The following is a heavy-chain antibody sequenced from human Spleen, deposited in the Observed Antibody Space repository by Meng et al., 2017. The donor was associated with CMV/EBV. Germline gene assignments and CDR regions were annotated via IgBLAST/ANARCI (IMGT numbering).Heavy chain of an antibody. CDR1: GGSISSGDYY. Sequence: ETLSLTCTVSGGSISSGDYYWSWIRQPPGKALEWLAHIFSNDEKSYSTSLKSRLTISKDTSKSQVVLTMTNMDPVDTATYYCARISSFYYYYGMDVWGQGTTVTVSS. D-gene: IGHD6-6*01. CDR2: IFSNDEK. CDR3: ARISSFYYYYGMDV. V-gene: IGHV2-26*01. J-gene: IGHJ6*02.